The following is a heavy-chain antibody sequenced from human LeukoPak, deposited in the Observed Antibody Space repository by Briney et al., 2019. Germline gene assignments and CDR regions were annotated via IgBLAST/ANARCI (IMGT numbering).Heavy chain of an antibody. Sequence: AASVKVSCKASGGTFSSYAISWVRQAPGQGLEWMGGIIPIFGTANYAQKFQGRVTITADESTSTAYMELSSLRSEDTAVYYCARDVYSRQWNTFDYWGQGTLVTVSS. CDR1: GGTFSSYA. J-gene: IGHJ4*02. CDR3: ARDVYSRQWNTFDY. CDR2: IIPIFGTA. D-gene: IGHD6-13*01. V-gene: IGHV1-69*13.